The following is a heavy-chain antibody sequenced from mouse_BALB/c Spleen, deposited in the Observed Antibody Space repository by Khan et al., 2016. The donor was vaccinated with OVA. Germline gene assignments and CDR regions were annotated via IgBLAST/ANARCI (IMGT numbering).Heavy chain of an antibody. CDR2: FIPSNGYT. CDR1: GYTFTSYN. CDR3: KSGGACASLISWFDY. V-gene: IGHV1S81*02. J-gene: IGHJ3*01. D-gene: IGHD6-2*01. Sequence: QVQLNQSGAELVKPSASMKLSCTASGYTFTSYNMCWVKQRPAQDLEWMRGFIPSNGYTNFNEKFKSKATLTVDTSSSTAYMQLSGLTSEDTAVYYYKSGGACASLISWFDYWGQGTLVTVSA.